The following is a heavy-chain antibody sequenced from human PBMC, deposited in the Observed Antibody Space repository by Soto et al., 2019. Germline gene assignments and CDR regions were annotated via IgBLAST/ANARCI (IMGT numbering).Heavy chain of an antibody. J-gene: IGHJ5*02. CDR2: IYHSGST. D-gene: IGHD3-3*01. V-gene: IGHV4-4*02. CDR1: SGSISISIW. Sequence: SETLSLTCAVASGSISISIWWSWFRQHPGKGLEWIGEIYHSGSTNYNPSLKSRVTISVDKSKNQFSLKLSSVTAADTAVYYCARVGDFWSGTRNNWFDPWGQGTLVTVSS. CDR3: ARVGDFWSGTRNNWFDP.